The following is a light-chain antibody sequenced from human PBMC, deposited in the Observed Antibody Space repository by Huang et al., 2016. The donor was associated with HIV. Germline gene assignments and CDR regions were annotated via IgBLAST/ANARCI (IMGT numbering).Light chain of an antibody. CDR1: QSVSTW. CDR3: QQYKSFPWT. V-gene: IGKV1-5*03. CDR2: EAS. Sequence: DIQMTQSSSTLSASVGDRVTIACRASQSVSTWLAWYQQKAGRAPNRLIYEASTLESGVPSRFSGGGSGTDFTLTISSLQPDDFATYYCQQYKSFPWTFGQGTKVEV. J-gene: IGKJ1*01.